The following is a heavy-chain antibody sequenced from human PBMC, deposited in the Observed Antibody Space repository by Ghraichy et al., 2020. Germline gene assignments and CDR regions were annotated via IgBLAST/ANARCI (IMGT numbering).Heavy chain of an antibody. J-gene: IGHJ4*02. CDR3: KWDYYGSGGPDY. CDR2: IKSKTAGGAT. CDR1: GFTFSGAW. Sequence: GGSLRLSCAASGFTFSGAWMSWVRQAPGEGLQWVGRIKSKTAGGATDYAAPVKGRFTISRDDSKNTLYLQMNSLKAEDTAVYFCKWDYYGSGGPDYWGQGTLVTVSS. D-gene: IGHD3-10*01. V-gene: IGHV3-15*01.